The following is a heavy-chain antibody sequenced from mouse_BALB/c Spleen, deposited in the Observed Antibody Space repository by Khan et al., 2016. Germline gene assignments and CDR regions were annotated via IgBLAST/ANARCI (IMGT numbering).Heavy chain of an antibody. V-gene: IGHV3-2*02. CDR2: ISYSGST. D-gene: IGHD1-2*01. CDR3: ARGIATATVYYFDY. J-gene: IGHJ2*01. Sequence: EVKLLESGPGLVKPSQSLSLTCTVTGYSITSDYAWNWIRQFPGNKLEWMGYISYSGSTSYNPSLKSRISITRDTSKNQFFLQLKSVTTEDTATYYCARGIATATVYYFDYWSQGTTLTVSS. CDR1: GYSITSDYA.